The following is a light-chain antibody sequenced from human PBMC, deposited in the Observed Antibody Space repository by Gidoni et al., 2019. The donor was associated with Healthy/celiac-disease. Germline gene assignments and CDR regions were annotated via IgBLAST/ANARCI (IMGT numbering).Light chain of an antibody. Sequence: DIQMTQSPSSLSASVGDRVTITCRASQSISSYLNWYQQKPGKAPNLLIYAASSLQSGVPPRFSGSGSGTDFTLTISSLRPEDFATYDCQQSYSTPPWTFGQGTKVEIK. CDR1: QSISSY. J-gene: IGKJ1*01. CDR2: AAS. CDR3: QQSYSTPPWT. V-gene: IGKV1-39*01.